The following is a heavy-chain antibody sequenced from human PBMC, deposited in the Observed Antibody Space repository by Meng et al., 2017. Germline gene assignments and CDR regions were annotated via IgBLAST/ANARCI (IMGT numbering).Heavy chain of an antibody. CDR3: ARDKLKTFDP. Sequence: QIQHVQSGEEGKKPGASVKVSCKASGYTSTSYAMHWVRHDPGQRLEWMGWINAGNGNTKYSQKFQGRVTITRDTAASTAYMELSSLRSEDTAVYYCARDKLKTFDPWGQGTLVTVSS. CDR1: GYTSTSYA. V-gene: IGHV1-3*01. CDR2: INAGNGNT. J-gene: IGHJ5*02.